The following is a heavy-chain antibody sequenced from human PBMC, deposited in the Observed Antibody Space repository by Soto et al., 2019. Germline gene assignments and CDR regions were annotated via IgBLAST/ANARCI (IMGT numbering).Heavy chain of an antibody. CDR1: GFTFSRYG. CDR3: AREDIVIVPASIGDDAFDI. D-gene: IGHD2-2*01. CDR2: ITDSGGTT. Sequence: GGSLRLSCAASGFTFSRYGMSWVRQAQGKGLQWVSGITDSGGTTSYAESVKGRFTISRDNSRNTLYLQMNSLRAEDTAVYYCAREDIVIVPASIGDDAFDIWGQGTMVTVSS. V-gene: IGHV3-23*01. J-gene: IGHJ3*02.